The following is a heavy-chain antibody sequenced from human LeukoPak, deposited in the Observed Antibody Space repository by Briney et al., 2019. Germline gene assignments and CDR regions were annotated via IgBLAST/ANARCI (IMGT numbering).Heavy chain of an antibody. CDR1: SGSISSGSYY. CDR3: ARHRGSYYDS. J-gene: IGHJ4*02. V-gene: IGHV4-39*01. D-gene: IGHD3-16*01. Sequence: PSETLSLTCTVSSGSISSGSYYWGWIRQPPGKGLEWIGSMYYSGTTYYNPSLKSRVTVSVDTSKNQFSLQLTSVTAADTAVYYCARHRGSYYDSWGQGTLATVSS. CDR2: MYYSGTT.